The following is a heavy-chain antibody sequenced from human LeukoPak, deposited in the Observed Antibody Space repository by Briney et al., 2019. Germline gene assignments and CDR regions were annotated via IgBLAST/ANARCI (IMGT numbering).Heavy chain of an antibody. CDR1: GGSISSGSYY. V-gene: IGHV4-61*02. CDR3: ARAHYDILTGYYSLDY. CDR2: IYTSGST. D-gene: IGHD3-9*01. J-gene: IGHJ4*02. Sequence: SQTLSLTCTVSGGSISSGSYYWSWIRQPAGKGLEWIGRIYTSGSTNYNPSLKSRVTISVDTSKNQFSLKLSSVTAADTAVYYCARAHYDILTGYYSLDYWGQGTLVTVSS.